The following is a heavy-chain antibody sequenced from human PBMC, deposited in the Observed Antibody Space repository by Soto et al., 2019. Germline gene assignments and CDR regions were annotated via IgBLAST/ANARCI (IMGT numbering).Heavy chain of an antibody. CDR2: IYYSGTT. Sequence: SETLSLTCTVSSASISSSSYTWGWIRQPPGKGMEWIGSIYYSGTTYYNPSLNSRITISVDTSKNQFSLKVTSVTAADTAVYYCARLHGYCISPSCHGHYAMDVWGQGTTVTVSS. CDR3: ARLHGYCISPSCHGHYAMDV. J-gene: IGHJ6*02. CDR1: SASISSSSYT. V-gene: IGHV4-39*01. D-gene: IGHD2-2*01.